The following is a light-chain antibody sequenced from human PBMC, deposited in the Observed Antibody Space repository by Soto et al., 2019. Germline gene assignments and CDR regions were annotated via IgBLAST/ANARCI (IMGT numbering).Light chain of an antibody. CDR3: QQYRSSPYT. V-gene: IGKV3-20*01. CDR2: GAS. J-gene: IGKJ2*01. Sequence: EIVLTQSPGTLSLSPGERATLSCRASQSVSSSYLAWYQQKPGQAPRLLIYGASSRATGIPDRFSGSGSGTDFTLTISRLEPEDFAGYYCQQYRSSPYTFGQRTKLEIK. CDR1: QSVSSSY.